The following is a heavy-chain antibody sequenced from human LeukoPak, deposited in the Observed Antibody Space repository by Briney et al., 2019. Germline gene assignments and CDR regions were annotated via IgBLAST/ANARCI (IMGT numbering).Heavy chain of an antibody. D-gene: IGHD4-11*01. V-gene: IGHV3-7*01. CDR2: ISPDGSAK. J-gene: IGHJ4*02. CDR3: ANQAYSKFDY. CDR1: GFAFASYW. Sequence: GGSLRLSCAASGFAFASYWMSWVRQAPGGGLELVANISPDGSAKFCMDSVKGPCPISRDNASTSLYLEMNSLRAEDTAVYYCANQAYSKFDYWGQGALVTVSS.